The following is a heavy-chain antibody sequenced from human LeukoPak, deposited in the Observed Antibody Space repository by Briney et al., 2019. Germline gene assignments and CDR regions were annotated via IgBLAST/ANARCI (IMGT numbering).Heavy chain of an antibody. CDR2: INTDGSDK. Sequence: GGSLRLSCAATGFTFRDYWMSWVRQAPGKGLEWVANINTDGSDKCYVDSVKGRFTISRDNAKNSLYLQMNSLRAEDTAVYYCARASKEYWGQGTLVTVSS. CDR3: ARASKEY. CDR1: GFTFRDYW. V-gene: IGHV3-7*01. J-gene: IGHJ4*02.